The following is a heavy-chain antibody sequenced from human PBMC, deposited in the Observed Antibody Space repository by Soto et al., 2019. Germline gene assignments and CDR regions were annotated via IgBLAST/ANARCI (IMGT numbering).Heavy chain of an antibody. Sequence: SETLSVTCAFSDGSFRGYYWGWIRQPPGKGLEWIGEINDSGSTNYNPSRKSRVTVSVDTSKNQFSLKLSSVTAADTALYYCARYNRWQLVHDSWGQGTLVTVSS. CDR2: INDSGST. D-gene: IGHD6-6*01. CDR3: ARYNRWQLVHDS. CDR1: DGSFRGYY. V-gene: IGHV4-34*01. J-gene: IGHJ4*02.